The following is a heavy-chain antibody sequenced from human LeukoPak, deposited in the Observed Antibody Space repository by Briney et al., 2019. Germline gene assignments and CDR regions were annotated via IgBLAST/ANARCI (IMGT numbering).Heavy chain of an antibody. CDR2: ISPNADRT. CDR3: AIMHGYYDGSGYWVQ. Sequence: PGGSLRLSCAASGFTFGSYAMSWVRQAPGKGLEWVSFISPNADRTSKADSVEGRFTISRDNPRNMLYLQMNSLRDDDTAVYYCAIMHGYYDGSGYWVQWGQGTLVTVSS. D-gene: IGHD3-22*01. V-gene: IGHV3-23*01. CDR1: GFTFGSYA. J-gene: IGHJ4*02.